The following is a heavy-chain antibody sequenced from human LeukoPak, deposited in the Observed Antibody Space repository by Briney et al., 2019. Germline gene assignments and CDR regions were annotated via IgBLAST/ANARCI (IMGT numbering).Heavy chain of an antibody. CDR1: GGSFSGYY. CDR3: ARLYCSSTSCSVLRWFDP. Sequence: SETLSLTCAVYGGSFSGYYWSWIRQHPGKGLEWIGYIYYSGSTYYNPSLKSRVTISVDTSKNQFSLKLSSVTAADTAVYYCARLYCSSTSCSVLRWFDPWGQGTLVTVSS. CDR2: IYYSGST. J-gene: IGHJ5*02. V-gene: IGHV4-34*01. D-gene: IGHD2-2*01.